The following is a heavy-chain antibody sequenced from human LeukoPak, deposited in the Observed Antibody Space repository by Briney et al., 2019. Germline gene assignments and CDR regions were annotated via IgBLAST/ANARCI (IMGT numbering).Heavy chain of an antibody. D-gene: IGHD6-13*01. Sequence: ASVKVSCKTSGYTFTGYDINWVRQAPGQGLEWMGWMKSSSGDTHFAQKFQGRVTMTRDTSISTAFMELSSLRSEDTAGYYCARGEYSSSWYPFDYWGQGSPVTVSS. V-gene: IGHV1-8*01. CDR2: MKSSSGDT. CDR3: ARGEYSSSWYPFDY. J-gene: IGHJ4*02. CDR1: GYTFTGYD.